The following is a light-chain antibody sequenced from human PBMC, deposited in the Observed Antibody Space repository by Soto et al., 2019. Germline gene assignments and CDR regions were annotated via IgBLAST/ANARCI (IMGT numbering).Light chain of an antibody. CDR3: QQYNSRTWT. Sequence: DIQMTQSPSTLSASVGDRVTITCPASQSISSWLAWYQQKPGKAPKLLIYDASSLESGVPSRFSGSGSGTEFTLTISSLQPDDFATYYCQQYNSRTWTFGQGTKVDIK. CDR2: DAS. J-gene: IGKJ1*01. V-gene: IGKV1-5*01. CDR1: QSISSW.